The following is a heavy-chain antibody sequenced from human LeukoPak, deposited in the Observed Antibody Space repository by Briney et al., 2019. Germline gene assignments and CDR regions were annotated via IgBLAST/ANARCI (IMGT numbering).Heavy chain of an antibody. V-gene: IGHV1-8*01. J-gene: IGHJ4*02. D-gene: IGHD3-22*01. CDR2: MNPNNGNT. Sequence: GSSVKVSCKASGYTFTSYDIHWVRQATGQGLEWMGWMNPNNGNTGYAQEFQGRVTMTRNTSISTAYMALSSLRSEDTAVYYCARDYYDSSGYYLGAPAPYWGQGTLVTVSS. CDR3: ARDYYDSSGYYLGAPAPY. CDR1: GYTFTSYD.